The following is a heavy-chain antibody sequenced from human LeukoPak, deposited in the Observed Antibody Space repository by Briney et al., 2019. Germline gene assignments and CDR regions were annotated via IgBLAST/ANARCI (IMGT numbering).Heavy chain of an antibody. J-gene: IGHJ4*02. CDR1: GYTFTNYG. D-gene: IGHD3-22*01. V-gene: IGHV1-18*01. Sequence: ASVKVSCKASGYTFTNYGINWVRQAPGQGLEWLAWMSTYTGKTDYAQKLQGRVTLTTDTSTSTAYMELRSLKSDDTAVYYCARGVYYDTSGYYSFDYWGQGTLVAVSS. CDR2: MSTYTGKT. CDR3: ARGVYYDTSGYYSFDY.